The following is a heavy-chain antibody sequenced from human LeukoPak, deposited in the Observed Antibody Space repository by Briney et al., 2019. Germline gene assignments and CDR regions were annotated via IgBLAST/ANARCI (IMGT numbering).Heavy chain of an antibody. CDR1: VGTFSSYA. J-gene: IGHJ4*02. D-gene: IGHD3-22*01. Sequence: GSSVKVSCKASVGTFSSYAISWVRQAPGQGLEWMGRIIPIFGIANYAQKFQGRVTITADKSTSTAYMELSSLGSEGTAVYYCARWGEDYYDSSGYFHDWGQGTLVTVSS. V-gene: IGHV1-69*04. CDR2: IIPIFGIA. CDR3: ARWGEDYYDSSGYFHD.